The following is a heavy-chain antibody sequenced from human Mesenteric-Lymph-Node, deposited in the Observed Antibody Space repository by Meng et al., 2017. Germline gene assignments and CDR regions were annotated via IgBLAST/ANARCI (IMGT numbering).Heavy chain of an antibody. V-gene: IGHV3-21*01. Sequence: GGSLRLSCAASGFTFSSYSMNWVRQAPGKGLEWASSISSSSSYIYYADSVKGRFTISRDNAKNSLYLQMNSLRAEDTAVYYCARAMSYVFYYYYGMDVWGQGTTVTVSS. CDR2: ISSSSSYI. CDR3: ARAMSYVFYYYYGMDV. CDR1: GFTFSSYS. J-gene: IGHJ6*02. D-gene: IGHD3-10*01.